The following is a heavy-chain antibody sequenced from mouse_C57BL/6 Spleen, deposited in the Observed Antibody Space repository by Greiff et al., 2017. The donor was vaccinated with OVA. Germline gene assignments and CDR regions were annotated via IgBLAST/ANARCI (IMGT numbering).Heavy chain of an antibody. V-gene: IGHV1-26*01. CDR1: GYTFTDYY. CDR3: ARRINYDYAWFAY. D-gene: IGHD2-4*01. CDR2: INPNNGGT. Sequence: EVKLQQSGPELVKPGASVKISCKASGYTFTDYYMNWVKQSHGKSLEWIGDINPNNGGTSYNQKFKGKATLTVDKSSSTAYMELRSLTSEDSAVYYCARRINYDYAWFAYWGQGTLVTVSA. J-gene: IGHJ3*01.